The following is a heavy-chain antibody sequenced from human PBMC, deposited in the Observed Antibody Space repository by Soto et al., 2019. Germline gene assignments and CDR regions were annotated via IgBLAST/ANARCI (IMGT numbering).Heavy chain of an antibody. CDR1: GGTFSSYA. V-gene: IGHV1-69*01. Sequence: QVQLVQSGAEVKKPGSSVKVSCKASGGTFSSYAISWVRQAPRQGLEWMGGIIPIFGTANYAQKFQGRVTITADESTSTAYMELSSLRSEDTAVYYCARVVQIVVVPAAMRSWFDPWGQGTLVTVSS. D-gene: IGHD2-2*01. J-gene: IGHJ5*02. CDR3: ARVVQIVVVPAAMRSWFDP. CDR2: IIPIFGTA.